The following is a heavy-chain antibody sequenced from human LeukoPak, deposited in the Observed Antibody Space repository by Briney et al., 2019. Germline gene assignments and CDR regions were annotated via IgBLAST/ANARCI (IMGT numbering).Heavy chain of an antibody. CDR1: GFTFSSYS. V-gene: IGHV3-21*01. CDR2: ISSSSSYI. Sequence: GGSLRLSCAASGFTFSSYSMDWVRQAPGKGLEWVSSISSSSSYIYYADSVKGRFTISRDNAKNSLYLQMNSLRAEDTAVYYCARGYSGYDIDYWGQGTLVTASS. CDR3: ARGYSGYDIDY. D-gene: IGHD5-12*01. J-gene: IGHJ4*02.